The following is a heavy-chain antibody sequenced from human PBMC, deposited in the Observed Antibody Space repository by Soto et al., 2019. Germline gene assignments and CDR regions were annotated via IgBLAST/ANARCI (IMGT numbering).Heavy chain of an antibody. D-gene: IGHD5-18*01. Sequence: ASVKVSCKASGYTFTGYYMHWVRQAPGQGLEWMGWINPNSGGRNYAQKFQGRVTMTRDTSISTAYMELSRLRSDDTAVYYCARGGGIQLWTYDYWGQGTLVTVSS. V-gene: IGHV1-2*02. CDR3: ARGGGIQLWTYDY. J-gene: IGHJ4*02. CDR2: INPNSGGR. CDR1: GYTFTGYY.